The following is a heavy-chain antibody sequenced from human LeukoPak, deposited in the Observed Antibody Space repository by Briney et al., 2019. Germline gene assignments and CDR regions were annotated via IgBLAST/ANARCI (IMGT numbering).Heavy chain of an antibody. CDR2: ISTSSSTI. J-gene: IGHJ6*02. CDR3: ARDLVSPQWLVRNYYYGMDV. V-gene: IGHV3-48*02. D-gene: IGHD6-19*01. CDR1: GFTFSNSN. Sequence: GGSLRLSCAASGFTFSNSNMNWVRQAPGKGLEWISYISTSSSTIYYADSVKGRFTISRDNAKNSLYLQMNSLRDEDTAVYYCARDLVSPQWLVRNYYYGMDVWGQGTTVTVSS.